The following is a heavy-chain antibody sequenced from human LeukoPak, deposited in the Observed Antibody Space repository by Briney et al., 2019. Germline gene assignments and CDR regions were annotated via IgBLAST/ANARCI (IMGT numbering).Heavy chain of an antibody. Sequence: GGSLRLSCAASGFTFSSYAMSWVRQAPGKALGWVSAISASGSSTYYADSVKGQFIISRDNSKNTLYLQMNSLRAEDTAVYYCATRNGVVPVEDYWGQGTLVTVSS. CDR1: GFTFSSYA. D-gene: IGHD2-2*01. CDR2: ISASGSST. CDR3: ATRNGVVPVEDY. J-gene: IGHJ4*02. V-gene: IGHV3-23*01.